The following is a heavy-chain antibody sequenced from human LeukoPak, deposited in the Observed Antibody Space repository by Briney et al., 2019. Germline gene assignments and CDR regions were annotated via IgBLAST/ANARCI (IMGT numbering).Heavy chain of an antibody. V-gene: IGHV1-46*01. CDR1: GYTFTSYY. D-gene: IGHD6-13*01. CDR2: ISPSGGST. Sequence: ASVKVSCKASGYTFTSYYMHWVRQASGQGLEWMGIISPSGGSTSYAQKFQGRVTMTRDTSTSTVYMELSSLRSEDTAVYYCARDNWGSHTDPAAGFDYWGQGTLDTVSS. J-gene: IGHJ4*02. CDR3: ARDNWGSHTDPAAGFDY.